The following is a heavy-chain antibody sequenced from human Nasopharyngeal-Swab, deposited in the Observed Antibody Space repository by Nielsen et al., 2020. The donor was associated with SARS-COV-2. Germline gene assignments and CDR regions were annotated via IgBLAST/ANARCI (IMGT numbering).Heavy chain of an antibody. J-gene: IGHJ5*02. CDR2: ISHNSGT. CDR3: AKEGATGWFDP. Sequence: SETLSLTCTVSGVSITSQYWSWIRQPPGKGLEWIGYISHNSGTSYNPSLKSRVTMFMDKSKNQFSLRLTSVTAADTAVYYCAKEGATGWFDPCGQGTLVTVSS. V-gene: IGHV4-59*11. CDR1: GVSITSQY.